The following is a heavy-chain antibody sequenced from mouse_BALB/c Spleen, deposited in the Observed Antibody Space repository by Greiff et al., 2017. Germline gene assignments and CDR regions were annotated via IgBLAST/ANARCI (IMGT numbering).Heavy chain of an antibody. Sequence: DVKLVESGPGLVKPSQSLSLTCTVTGYSITSVYAWNWIRQFPGNKLEWMGYISYSGSTSYNPSLKSRISITRDTSKNQFFLQLNSVTTEDTATYYCARDGYWGFAYWGQGTLVTVSA. CDR1: GYSITSVYA. D-gene: IGHD2-3*01. CDR3: ARDGYWGFAY. CDR2: ISYSGST. J-gene: IGHJ3*01. V-gene: IGHV3-2*02.